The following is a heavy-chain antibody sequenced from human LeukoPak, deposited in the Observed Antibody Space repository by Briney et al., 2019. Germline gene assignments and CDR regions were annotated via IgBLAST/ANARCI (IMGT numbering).Heavy chain of an antibody. Sequence: GGSLRLSCAASGFTFSTYGMHWVRQAPGKGLEWVSFIRYDGNNKYYGDSVKGRFTISRDNSKNTLFLQMNSLRAEDTAVYYCAKEGKTRNWNYFQAKPVYWGQGTLVTVSS. J-gene: IGHJ4*02. D-gene: IGHD1-7*01. CDR2: IRYDGNNK. CDR1: GFTFSTYG. V-gene: IGHV3-30*02. CDR3: AKEGKTRNWNYFQAKPVY.